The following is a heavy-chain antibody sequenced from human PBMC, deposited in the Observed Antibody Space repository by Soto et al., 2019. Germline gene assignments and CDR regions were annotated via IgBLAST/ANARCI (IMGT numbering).Heavy chain of an antibody. Sequence: SVKVSCKASVGSFSSNAISWVRQAPGQGLEWMGGIIPILGSANYAQKFQDRLTITADGSTTTTYMELNSLRSEDAAVYYCGSRERVDAFAIWGQGTLVTASS. D-gene: IGHD1-26*01. V-gene: IGHV1-69*13. CDR2: IIPILGSA. CDR3: GSRERVDAFAI. CDR1: VGSFSSNA. J-gene: IGHJ3*02.